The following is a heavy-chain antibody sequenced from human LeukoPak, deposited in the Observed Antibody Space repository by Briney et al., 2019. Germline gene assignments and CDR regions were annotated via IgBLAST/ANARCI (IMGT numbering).Heavy chain of an antibody. Sequence: SVKVSCKASGGTFSSYSITWVRQAPGQGLEWMGGIMPLFNTANYAQQFQGRVTITTDESTSTAYMELSSLRFEDAAMYYCARVDRYHYYLDVWGKGTTVTVSS. CDR1: GGTFSSYS. CDR3: ARVDRYHYYLDV. J-gene: IGHJ6*03. V-gene: IGHV1-69*05. CDR2: IMPLFNTA.